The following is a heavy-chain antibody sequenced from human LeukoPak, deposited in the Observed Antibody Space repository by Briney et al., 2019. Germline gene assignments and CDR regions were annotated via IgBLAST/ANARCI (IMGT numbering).Heavy chain of an antibody. CDR3: AKESYVNYYYYYMDV. D-gene: IGHD3-10*02. CDR1: GFTFSSYG. Sequence: GGSLRLSCAASGFTFSSYGMHWVRQAPGKGLEWVAFIRYDGSNKYYADSVKGRFTISRDNSKNTLYLQMNSLRAEDTAVYYCAKESYVNYYYYYMDVWGKGTTVTISS. J-gene: IGHJ6*03. CDR2: IRYDGSNK. V-gene: IGHV3-30*02.